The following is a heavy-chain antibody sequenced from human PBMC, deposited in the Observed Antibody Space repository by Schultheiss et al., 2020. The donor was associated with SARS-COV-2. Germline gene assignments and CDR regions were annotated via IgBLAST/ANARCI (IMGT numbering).Heavy chain of an antibody. J-gene: IGHJ3*02. V-gene: IGHV4-39*07. CDR3: ARDSEVVGASADAFDI. CDR1: GGSISSSSYY. D-gene: IGHD1-26*01. CDR2: IYYSGST. Sequence: SETLSLTCTVSGGSISSSSYYWGWIRQPPGKGLEWIGSIYYSGSTYYNPSLKSRVTISVDTSKNQFSLKLSSVTAADTAVYYCARDSEVVGASADAFDIWGQGTMVTVSS.